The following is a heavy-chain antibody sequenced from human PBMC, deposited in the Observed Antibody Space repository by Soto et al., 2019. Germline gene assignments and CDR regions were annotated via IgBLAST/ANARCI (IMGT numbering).Heavy chain of an antibody. CDR3: AIDRRSGVAAAGTDYFDY. Sequence: EVQLLESGGGLVQPGGSLRLSCAASGFTFSSYAMSWVRQAPGKGLEWVSAISGSGGSKYYADSVKGRFTISRDNSKNTLYLQMNSLRAEDTAVYYCAIDRRSGVAAAGTDYFDYWGQGTLVTVSS. CDR1: GFTFSSYA. CDR2: ISGSGGSK. D-gene: IGHD6-13*01. V-gene: IGHV3-23*01. J-gene: IGHJ4*02.